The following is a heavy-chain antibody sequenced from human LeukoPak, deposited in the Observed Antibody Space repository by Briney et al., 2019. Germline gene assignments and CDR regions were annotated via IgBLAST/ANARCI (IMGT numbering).Heavy chain of an antibody. V-gene: IGHV3-74*01. CDR3: ASDSPYYGMDV. J-gene: IGHJ6*02. Sequence: GGSLRLSCAASGFPFSSYWMHWVRHVPGKGLLWVSRINSDGSATIYADSVRGRFTISRDNAKNTLYLQMSGLRVEDTAVYHCASDSPYYGMDVWGQGTAVTVSS. CDR2: INSDGSAT. CDR1: GFPFSSYW.